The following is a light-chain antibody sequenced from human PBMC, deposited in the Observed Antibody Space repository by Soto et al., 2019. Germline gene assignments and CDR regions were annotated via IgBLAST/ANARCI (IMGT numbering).Light chain of an antibody. V-gene: IGKV3-11*01. CDR1: QNVNSY. CDR3: QQRSNWPIT. J-gene: IGKJ5*01. Sequence: EIVLTQSPATLSLSPGERATLSCRASQNVNSYITWYQQKPGQAPRLLIYDASNRATGIPARFSGSGSATDFTLTINSLEPEDFAVYYCQQRSNWPITFGQGTRLEIK. CDR2: DAS.